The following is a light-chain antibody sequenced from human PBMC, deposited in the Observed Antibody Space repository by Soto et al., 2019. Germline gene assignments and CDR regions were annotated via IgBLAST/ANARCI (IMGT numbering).Light chain of an antibody. CDR1: QSLSTNY. CDR3: QQYDTSPWT. CDR2: DAS. V-gene: IGKV3-20*01. Sequence: EIVLTQSPGTLSLSPGERATLSCGTSQSLSTNYLAWYQQNPGQAPRLLIYDASSRATGIPDRFSGSGSGTDFTLTISRLEPEDFALYFCQQYDTSPWTFGQGTKVDIK. J-gene: IGKJ1*01.